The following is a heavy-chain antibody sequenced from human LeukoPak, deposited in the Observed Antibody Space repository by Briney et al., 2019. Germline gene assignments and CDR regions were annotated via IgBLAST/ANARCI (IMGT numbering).Heavy chain of an antibody. J-gene: IGHJ4*02. CDR3: ARAPDSYYFDY. Sequence: SETLSLTCAVSGGSISSSPYFWGWIRQSPGKGLEWIGSVYYNDRSYLNPSLKSRVTISVDTSKNQFSLKLSSVTAADTAVYYCARAPDSYYFDYWGQGTLVTVSS. V-gene: IGHV4-39*07. CDR2: VYYNDRS. CDR1: GGSISSSPYF.